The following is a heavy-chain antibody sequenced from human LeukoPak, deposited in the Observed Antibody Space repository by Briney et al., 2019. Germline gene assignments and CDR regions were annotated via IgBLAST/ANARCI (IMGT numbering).Heavy chain of an antibody. J-gene: IGHJ4*02. V-gene: IGHV1-2*02. CDR2: INPNSGGT. Sequence: GASVKVSCKVSGYTLTELSMHWVRQAPGQGLEWMGWINPNSGGTNYAQKFQGRVTMTRDTSISTAYMELSRLRSDDTAVYYCASHDYGDPFDYWGQGTLVTVSS. CDR1: GYTLTELS. CDR3: ASHDYGDPFDY. D-gene: IGHD4-17*01.